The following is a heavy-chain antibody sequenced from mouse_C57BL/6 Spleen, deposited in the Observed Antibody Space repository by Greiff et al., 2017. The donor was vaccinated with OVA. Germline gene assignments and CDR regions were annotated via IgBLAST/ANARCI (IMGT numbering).Heavy chain of an antibody. D-gene: IGHD1-1*01. Sequence: EVQLQQSGPELVKPGASVKISCKASGYSFTDYNMNWVKQSNGKSLEWIGVINPNYGPTSYNQTFKGKATLTVDQSSSTAYIQLHSLTSEVSAVYFCARNSDGSSYPDFDYWGPGTTLTVSS. CDR2: INPNYGPT. CDR3: ARNSDGSSYPDFDY. V-gene: IGHV1-39*01. J-gene: IGHJ2*01. CDR1: GYSFTDYN.